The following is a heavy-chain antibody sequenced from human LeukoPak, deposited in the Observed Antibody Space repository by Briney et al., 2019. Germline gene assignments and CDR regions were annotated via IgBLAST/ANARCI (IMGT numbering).Heavy chain of an antibody. CDR1: GFTFSSYG. CDR2: ISSNGAST. J-gene: IGHJ4*02. D-gene: IGHD5-18*01. V-gene: IGHV3-64*02. CDR3: ARGASILLWLLDY. Sequence: GGSLRLSCVGSGFTFSSYGMHWVRQAPGKGLEYVSTISSNGASTYYADSVKGRFIISRDNSKNTLYLQVGSLRPEDMAVYYCARGASILLWLLDYWGQGTLVTVSS.